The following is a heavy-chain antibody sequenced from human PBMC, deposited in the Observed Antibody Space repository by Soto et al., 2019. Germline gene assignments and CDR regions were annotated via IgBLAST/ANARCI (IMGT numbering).Heavy chain of an antibody. D-gene: IGHD5-12*01. CDR1: GYSFTSYW. J-gene: IGHJ5*02. Sequence: GESLKISCKGSGYSFTSYWISWVRQMPGKGLEWMGRIDPSDSYTNYSPSFQGHVTISADKSISTAYLQWSSLKASDTAMYYCARHVPPGGYDLGGGPRSPDWFDLWGQGTLVTVSS. CDR2: IDPSDSYT. V-gene: IGHV5-10-1*01. CDR3: ARHVPPGGYDLGGGPRSPDWFDL.